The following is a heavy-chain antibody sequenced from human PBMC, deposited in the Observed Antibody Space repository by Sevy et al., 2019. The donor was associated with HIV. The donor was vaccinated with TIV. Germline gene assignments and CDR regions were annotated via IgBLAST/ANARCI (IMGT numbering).Heavy chain of an antibody. J-gene: IGHJ6*02. V-gene: IGHV3-64*01. CDR1: GFTFSTYA. CDR2: ISGVGGNT. Sequence: GGSLRLSCTASGFTFSTYAMYWVRQAPGKGLEYVSAISGVGGNTYYGTSVKGRFTVSRDNAKNKLYLQMGSLRAEDMAVYFCARKYDDTSGYRRYSMDVWGQGTTVTVSS. D-gene: IGHD3-22*01. CDR3: ARKYDDTSGYRRYSMDV.